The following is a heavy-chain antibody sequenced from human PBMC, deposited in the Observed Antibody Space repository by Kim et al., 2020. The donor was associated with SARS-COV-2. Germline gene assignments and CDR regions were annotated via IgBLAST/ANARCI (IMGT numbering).Heavy chain of an antibody. CDR3: AKGGRGGVTKDYFDY. CDR2: VWFDGSNP. D-gene: IGHD3-16*01. Sequence: GGSLRLSCAASVFIFTSYGMHWVRQAPGKGLEWVAVVWFDGSNPYYADSVKGRFTISRDNSNNTLYLQMHSLRAEDTAIYYCAKGGRGGVTKDYFDYWGQGTLVTVSS. J-gene: IGHJ4*02. V-gene: IGHV3-33*06. CDR1: VFIFTSYG.